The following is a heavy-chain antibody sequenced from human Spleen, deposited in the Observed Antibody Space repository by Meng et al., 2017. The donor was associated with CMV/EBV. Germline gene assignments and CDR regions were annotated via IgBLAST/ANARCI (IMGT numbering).Heavy chain of an antibody. CDR3: TRDVLGGFDP. CDR2: TYYRSKWYS. J-gene: IGHJ5*02. V-gene: IGHV6-1*01. D-gene: IGHD3-16*01. CDR1: GDSVFSRSAA. Sequence: ISGDSVFSRSAAWNWIRQSPSRGLEWLGRTYYRSKWYSEYAVSLRGRITINPDTSKSQFSLQLNSVTPEDTAVYYCTRDVLGGFDPWGQGTLVTVSS.